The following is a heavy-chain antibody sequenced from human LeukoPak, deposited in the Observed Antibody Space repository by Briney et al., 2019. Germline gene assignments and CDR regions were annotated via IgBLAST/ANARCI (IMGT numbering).Heavy chain of an antibody. J-gene: IGHJ6*03. CDR1: GGSISSYY. D-gene: IGHD6-13*01. Sequence: KPSETLSLTCTVSGGSISSYYWSWIRQPPGEGLEWIGYIYYSGSTNYNPSLKSRVTISVDTSKNQFSLKLSSVTAADTAVYYCARGGSSSWPYYYYYYMDVWGKGTTVTVSS. CDR2: IYYSGST. V-gene: IGHV4-59*01. CDR3: ARGGSSSWPYYYYYYMDV.